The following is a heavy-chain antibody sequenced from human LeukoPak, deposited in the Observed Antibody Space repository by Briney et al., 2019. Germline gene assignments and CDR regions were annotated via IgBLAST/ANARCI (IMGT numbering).Heavy chain of an antibody. Sequence: ASVKVSCKASGYTFTSYGISWVRQAPGPGLEWMGWISAYNGNTNYAQKLQGRVTMTTDTSTSTAYMELRSLRSDDTAVYYCARARLWFGELSLPFDPWGQGTLVTVSS. D-gene: IGHD3-10*01. CDR2: ISAYNGNT. J-gene: IGHJ5*02. CDR3: ARARLWFGELSLPFDP. CDR1: GYTFTSYG. V-gene: IGHV1-18*04.